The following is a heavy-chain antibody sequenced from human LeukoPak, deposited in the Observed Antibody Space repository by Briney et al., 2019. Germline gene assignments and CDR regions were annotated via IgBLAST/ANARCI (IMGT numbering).Heavy chain of an antibody. CDR3: ARDRQISKANWFDP. CDR2: IWYDGSNK. D-gene: IGHD2-15*01. Sequence: PGGSLRLSCAASGFTFSSYGTHWVRQAPGKGLEWVAVIWYDGSNKYYADSVKGRFTISRDNSKNTLYLQMNSLRAEDTAVYYCARDRQISKANWFDPWGQGTLVTVSS. J-gene: IGHJ5*02. CDR1: GFTFSSYG. V-gene: IGHV3-33*01.